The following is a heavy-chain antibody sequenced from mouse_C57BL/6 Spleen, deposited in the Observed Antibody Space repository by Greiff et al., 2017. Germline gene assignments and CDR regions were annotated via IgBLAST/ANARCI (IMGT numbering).Heavy chain of an antibody. CDR2: IHPNSGST. CDR3: ALYYGSSYGYFDV. CDR1: GYTFTSYW. J-gene: IGHJ1*03. D-gene: IGHD1-1*01. V-gene: IGHV1-64*01. Sequence: QVQLQQPGAELVKPGASVKLSCKASGYTFTSYWLHWVKQRPGQGLEWIGMIHPNSGSTNYNEKFKSKATLTVDKSSSTAYMQLSSLTSEDSAVYYCALYYGSSYGYFDVWGTGTTVTVSS.